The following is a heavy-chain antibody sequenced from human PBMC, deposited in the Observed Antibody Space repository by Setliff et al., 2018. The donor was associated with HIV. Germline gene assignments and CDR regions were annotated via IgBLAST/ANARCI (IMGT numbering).Heavy chain of an antibody. J-gene: IGHJ2*01. CDR1: GGSISSYY. Sequence: PSETLSLTCTVPGGSISSYYWSWIRQPPGKGLEWIGYIYYSGSTNYNPSLKSRVTISVDTSKNQFSLKLSSVAAADTAVYYCARFCLAAAGTRSIPWYFDLWGRGTLVTVSS. CDR3: ARFCLAAAGTRSIPWYFDL. V-gene: IGHV4-59*08. CDR2: IYYSGST. D-gene: IGHD6-13*01.